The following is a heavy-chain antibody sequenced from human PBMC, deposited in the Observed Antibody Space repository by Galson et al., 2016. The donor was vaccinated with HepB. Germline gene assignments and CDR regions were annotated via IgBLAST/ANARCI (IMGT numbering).Heavy chain of an antibody. J-gene: IGHJ6*02. CDR3: ARAVMLGRGMDV. CDR1: GDSVYNNGAA. CDR2: TFYRSTWEN. Sequence: CAISGDSVYNNGAAWVWIRQSPSRGLEWLGRTFYRSTWENHYAGSVKNRITISPDTSRNQFSLHLNSVTPEDTAVYYCARAVMLGRGMDVWGLGTTVTVSS. D-gene: IGHD3-10*01. V-gene: IGHV6-1*01.